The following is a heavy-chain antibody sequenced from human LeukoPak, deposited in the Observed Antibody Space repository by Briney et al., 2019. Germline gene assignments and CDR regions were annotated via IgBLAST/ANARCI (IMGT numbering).Heavy chain of an antibody. V-gene: IGHV4-31*03. D-gene: IGHD3-9*01. CDR2: IYYNGST. J-gene: IGHJ5*02. Sequence: SETLSLTCTVSGGSISSGGYYWSWIRQHPGKGLEWIGYIYYNGSTYYNPSLKSRVTISVDTSKNQFSLKLSSVTAADTAVYYCARLGAASYDILTGFSWFDPWGQGTLVTVSS. CDR1: GGSISSGGYY. CDR3: ARLGAASYDILTGFSWFDP.